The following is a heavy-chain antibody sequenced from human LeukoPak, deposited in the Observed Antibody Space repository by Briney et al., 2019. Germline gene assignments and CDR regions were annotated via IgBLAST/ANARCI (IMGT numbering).Heavy chain of an antibody. Sequence: RRSLRLSCPPSGFTFSSYWMHWVRHAPREWLVWVSRINSDGRNTSYADSVKGRFSISRDNAKNTLYLQVNSLRAGDTAVYYCARDRGSLTYWGQGTLVTVSS. CDR3: ARDRGSLTY. D-gene: IGHD1-26*01. CDR1: GFTFSSYW. V-gene: IGHV3-74*01. CDR2: INSDGRNT. J-gene: IGHJ4*02.